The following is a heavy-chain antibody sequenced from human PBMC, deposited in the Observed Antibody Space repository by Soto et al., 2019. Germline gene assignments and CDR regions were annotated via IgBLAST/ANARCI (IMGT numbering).Heavy chain of an antibody. Sequence: SVKVSCKASGGTFSSYAISWVRQAPGQGLEWMGGIIPIFGTANYAQKFQGRVTITADESTSTAYMELSSLRSEDTAVYYCARVTDFWSGYYSLPSQYWFDPWGQGTLVTVSS. CDR3: ARVTDFWSGYYSLPSQYWFDP. D-gene: IGHD3-3*01. V-gene: IGHV1-69*13. J-gene: IGHJ5*02. CDR2: IIPIFGTA. CDR1: GGTFSSYA.